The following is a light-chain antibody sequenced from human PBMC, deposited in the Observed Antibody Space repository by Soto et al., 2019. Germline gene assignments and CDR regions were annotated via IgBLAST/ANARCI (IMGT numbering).Light chain of an antibody. CDR2: GNS. V-gene: IGLV1-40*01. Sequence: QSVLTQPPSVSGAPGQRVTISCTGSSSNIGAGYDVHWYQQLPGTAPKLLIYGNSNRPSGVPDRFSGYKSGNSASLAITGLQAEYEADYYCQSYDSSLSGWVFGGGTKLTVL. CDR3: QSYDSSLSGWV. CDR1: SSNIGAGYD. J-gene: IGLJ3*02.